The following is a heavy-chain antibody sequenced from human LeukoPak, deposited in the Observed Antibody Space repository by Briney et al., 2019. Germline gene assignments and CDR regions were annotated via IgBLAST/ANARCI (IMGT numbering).Heavy chain of an antibody. V-gene: IGHV4-34*01. CDR2: INHSGST. CDR3: AREGALDWSGYLGAFDI. D-gene: IGHD3-3*01. CDR1: GGSFSGYD. Sequence: SETLSLTCAVYGGSFSGYDWSWIRQPPGKGLEWIGEINHSGSTNYNPSLKSRVTISVDTSKNQFSLKLSSVTAADTAVYYCAREGALDWSGYLGAFDIWGQGTMVAVSS. J-gene: IGHJ3*02.